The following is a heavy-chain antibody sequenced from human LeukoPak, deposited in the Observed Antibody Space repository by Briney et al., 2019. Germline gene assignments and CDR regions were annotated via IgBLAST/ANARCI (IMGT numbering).Heavy chain of an antibody. CDR1: GFTFSSYE. D-gene: IGHD3-10*02. CDR3: ARATMSLDY. Sequence: GGSLRLSCAASGFTFSSYEMNWVRQAPGKGLEWVSYISSSGSTIYYADSVKGRFTISRDNAKNSLYLQMNSLRAEDTAVYYCARATMSLDYWGQGTLVTVSS. V-gene: IGHV3-48*03. CDR2: ISSSGSTI. J-gene: IGHJ4*02.